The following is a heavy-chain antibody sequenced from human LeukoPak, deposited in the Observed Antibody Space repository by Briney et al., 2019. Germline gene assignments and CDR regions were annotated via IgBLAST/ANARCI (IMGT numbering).Heavy chain of an antibody. CDR3: AREIPERYWSAYIAS. V-gene: IGHV3-21*01. CDR2: ISSGYI. CDR1: GSAFTSYS. Sequence: GGSLRLSCVASGSAFTSYSMSWVRQAPGKGLEWVSSISSGYIYYADSVKGRFTISRDNAKNSLYLQMTSLRPEDTAVYYCAREIPERYWSAYIASWGQGTLVTLSS. J-gene: IGHJ4*02. D-gene: IGHD3-3*01.